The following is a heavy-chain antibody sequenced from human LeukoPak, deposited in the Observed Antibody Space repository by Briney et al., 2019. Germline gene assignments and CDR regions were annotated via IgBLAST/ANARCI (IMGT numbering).Heavy chain of an antibody. CDR3: ARAYRRGSSSWYVDY. CDR1: GFTFSSYS. J-gene: IGHJ4*02. D-gene: IGHD6-13*01. Sequence: GGSLRLSCAASGFTFSSYSMNWVRQAPGKGLEWVSSISSSSSYIYYADSVKGRFTISRDNAKNSLYLQMNSLRAEDTAVYYCARAYRRGSSSWYVDYWGQGTLVTVSS. V-gene: IGHV3-21*01. CDR2: ISSSSSYI.